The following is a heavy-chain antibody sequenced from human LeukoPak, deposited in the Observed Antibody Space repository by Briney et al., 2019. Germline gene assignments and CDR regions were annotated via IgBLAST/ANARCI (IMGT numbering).Heavy chain of an antibody. CDR3: AKDIGGSYGALDY. CDR2: ISWNSGSI. J-gene: IGHJ4*02. CDR1: GFTFDDYA. Sequence: PGGSLRLSCAASGFTFDDYAMHWVRQAPGKGLEWVSGISWNSGSIGYADSVKDRFTISRDNAKNSLYLQMNSLRAEDTALYYCAKDIGGSYGALDYWGQGTLVTVSS. V-gene: IGHV3-9*01. D-gene: IGHD4/OR15-4a*01.